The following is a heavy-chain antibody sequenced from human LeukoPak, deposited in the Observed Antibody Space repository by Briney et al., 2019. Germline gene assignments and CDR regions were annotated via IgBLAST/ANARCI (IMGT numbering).Heavy chain of an antibody. J-gene: IGHJ4*02. CDR3: ARDLGSGLRDY. V-gene: IGHV3-21*01. CDR2: ISSSSSYI. D-gene: IGHD5-12*01. Sequence: PGGSLRLSCAASGFTFSSYSMNWVRQAPGKGLEWVSSISSSSSYIYYADSVKGRFTISRDNAKNSLYLRMNSLRAEDTAVYYCARDLGSGLRDYWGQGTLVTVSS. CDR1: GFTFSSYS.